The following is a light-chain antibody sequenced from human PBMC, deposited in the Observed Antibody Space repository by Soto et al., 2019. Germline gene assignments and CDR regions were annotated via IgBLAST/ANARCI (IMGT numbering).Light chain of an antibody. CDR2: KAS. Sequence: SQVTQSPATLSESVGDRVTITCRASHTISSWLAWYQQKPGKAPKLLIYKASTLKSGVPSRFSGSGSGTEFTLTISSLQPDDFATYYCQHYNSYSETFGQGTRVDI. CDR3: QHYNSYSET. CDR1: HTISSW. J-gene: IGKJ1*01. V-gene: IGKV1-5*03.